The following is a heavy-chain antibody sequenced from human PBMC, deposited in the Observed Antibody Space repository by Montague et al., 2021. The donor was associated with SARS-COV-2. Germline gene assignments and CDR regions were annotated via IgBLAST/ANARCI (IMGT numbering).Heavy chain of an antibody. V-gene: IGHV4-31*03. J-gene: IGHJ6*02. CDR3: ARDLGGIDV. Sequence: TLSLTCSRSCRAIKEESDCGNVSSQLPGKGLVWIGDSDKSGTTQYNPSLKSRVSLSVDTSKNQFSLNLRSATAADTALYYCARDLGGIDVWGQGTTVIVSS. CDR2: SDKSGTT. D-gene: IGHD3-10*01. CDR1: CRAIKEESDC.